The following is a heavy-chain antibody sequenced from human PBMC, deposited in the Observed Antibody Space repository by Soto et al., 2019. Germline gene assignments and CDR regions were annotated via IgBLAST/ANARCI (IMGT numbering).Heavy chain of an antibody. CDR2: ILPIFGSP. V-gene: IGHV1-69*01. CDR3: VFGDCTSTSCSYYFYGLDV. Sequence: QVQLVQSGAELKKPGSSVKVSCKASRGSFRRYAISWVRQAPGQGLEWMGGILPIFGSPSHAQKFQGRVTITADESANTIYLELTSLTSDDTAMYYCVFGDCTSTSCSYYFYGLDVWGQGTTVTVSS. D-gene: IGHD2-2*01. CDR1: RGSFRRYA. J-gene: IGHJ6*02.